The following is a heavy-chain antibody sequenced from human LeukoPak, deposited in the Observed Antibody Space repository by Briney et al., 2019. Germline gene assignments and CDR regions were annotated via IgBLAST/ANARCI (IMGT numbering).Heavy chain of an antibody. D-gene: IGHD4-17*01. CDR1: GFTFSSYS. J-gene: IGHJ3*02. Sequence: GGSLRLSCAASGFTFSSYSMNWVRQAPGKGLEWVSSISSSSSYIYYADSVKGRFTISRDNSKNTLYLQMNSLGAEDTAVYYCAKDDYGDPITFDIWGQGTMVTVSS. CDR3: AKDDYGDPITFDI. CDR2: ISSSSSYI. V-gene: IGHV3-21*04.